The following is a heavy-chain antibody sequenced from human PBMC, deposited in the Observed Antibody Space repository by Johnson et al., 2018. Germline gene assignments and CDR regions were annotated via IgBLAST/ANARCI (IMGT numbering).Heavy chain of an antibody. CDR1: GFTFDDYA. CDR2: ISWNSGSI. CDR3: EKIAYGSSWSDYYYGMYG. J-gene: IGHJ6*02. Sequence: EVQLVETGGGLVQPGRSLRLSCAASGFTFDDYAMHWVRQAPGKGLVWVSGISWNSGSIGYADSVKGRFTISRDNAKNSLYLKMNSLRAEDTALYYCEKIAYGSSWSDYYYGMYGWGQGPTVTVS. V-gene: IGHV3-9*01. D-gene: IGHD6-13*01.